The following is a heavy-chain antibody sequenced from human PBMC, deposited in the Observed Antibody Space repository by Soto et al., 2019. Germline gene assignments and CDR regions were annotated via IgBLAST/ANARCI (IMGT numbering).Heavy chain of an antibody. CDR2: IYWDDDK. CDR3: AHIPNYYQYDGFDP. Sequence: QITLKESGPTLVKPTQTLTLTCTFSGFSLTTRGVGVGWIRQPPGKALEFLALIYWDDDKRYSPSLQSSLSITKYTPKNQVVLTMTNVDPVDTATYYCAHIPNYYQYDGFDPWGQGTLVSVSS. V-gene: IGHV2-5*02. J-gene: IGHJ5*02. CDR1: GFSLTTRGVG. D-gene: IGHD3-16*01.